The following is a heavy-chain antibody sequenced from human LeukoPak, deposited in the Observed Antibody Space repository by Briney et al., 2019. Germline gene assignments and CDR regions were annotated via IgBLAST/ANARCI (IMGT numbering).Heavy chain of an antibody. J-gene: IGHJ3*02. V-gene: IGHV3-48*03. D-gene: IGHD2-8*01. CDR1: GFTFSNHE. Sequence: PGGSLRLSCAASGFTFSNHEFYWVRQAPGKGLEWVAYISISGTTIYYAESMKGRFTISRDNAKNSLYLQVNSLRAEDTAVYYCARNGRGRGDEGPDALDIWGQGTMVTVSS. CDR3: ARNGRGRGDEGPDALDI. CDR2: ISISGTTI.